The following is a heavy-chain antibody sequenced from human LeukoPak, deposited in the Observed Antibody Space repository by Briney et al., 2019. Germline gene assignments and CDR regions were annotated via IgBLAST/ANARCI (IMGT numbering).Heavy chain of an antibody. J-gene: IGHJ1*01. V-gene: IGHV4-59*01. D-gene: IGHD6-19*01. Sequence: PSQTLSLTCAVSGGSISSYYWSWIRQPPGKGLEWIGYIYYSGSTNYNPSLKSRVTISVDTSKNQFSLKLSSVTAADTAVYYCARITRAVAGTVRAKYFQHWGQGTLVTVSS. CDR2: IYYSGST. CDR1: GGSISSYY. CDR3: ARITRAVAGTVRAKYFQH.